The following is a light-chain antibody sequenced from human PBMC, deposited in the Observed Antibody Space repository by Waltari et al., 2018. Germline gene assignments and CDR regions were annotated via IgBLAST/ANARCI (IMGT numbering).Light chain of an antibody. V-gene: IGLV6-57*02. CDR3: QSYDHNNVL. J-gene: IGLJ2*01. Sequence: NFMLTQPHSVSESLGKTVTISCTGRGAHLANNYVQWYQQRPGSAPTTVRYEDNRRPSGVPDRFSGSIDSSSSSASLTISGLKTEDEADYYCQSYDHNNVLFGGGTKLTVL. CDR2: EDN. CDR1: GAHLANNY.